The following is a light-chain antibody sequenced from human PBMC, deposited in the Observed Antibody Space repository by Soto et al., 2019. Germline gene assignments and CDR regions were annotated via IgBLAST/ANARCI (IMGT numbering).Light chain of an antibody. CDR2: AAS. CDR1: QNISVY. Sequence: EIVLTQSPGTLSLSPGERATLSCRASQNISVYLAWYRQKPGQAPRLLIYAASNRATGIPARFSGSGSGTDFTLTISSLQSEEFAVYYCHQYDNWPKTVGQGTRLEI. J-gene: IGKJ5*01. CDR3: HQYDNWPKT. V-gene: IGKV3D-15*01.